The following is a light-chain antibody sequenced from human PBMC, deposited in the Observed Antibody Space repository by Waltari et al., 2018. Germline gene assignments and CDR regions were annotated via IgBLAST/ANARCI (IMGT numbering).Light chain of an antibody. CDR3: CSYAGSSVSV. CDR1: SSDVRNYNL. J-gene: IGLJ3*02. Sequence: QSALTHPATVSGSPGQSIPISCTGTSSDVRNYNLVSWYQQHPGEAPKLIIYDVNKRPLGVSNRFSGSKTGNTASLTISGLQAADEADYYCCSYAGSSVSVFGGGTKVTVL. CDR2: DVN. V-gene: IGLV2-23*02.